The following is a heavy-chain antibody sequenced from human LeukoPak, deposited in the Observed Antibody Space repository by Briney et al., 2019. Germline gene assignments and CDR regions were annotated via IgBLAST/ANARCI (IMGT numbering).Heavy chain of an antibody. CDR2: LSGSGGST. CDR1: GFTFSSYA. J-gene: IGHJ6*04. CDR3: AKGGGSSIAAAGIGSYYGMDV. D-gene: IGHD6-13*01. Sequence: PAGSLRFSCAASGFTFSSYAMSWVRQAPGKGLEWVSALSGSGGSTYYADSVKGRFTISRDNSKNTLDLHRNNLRAEDTAVYYCAKGGGSSIAAAGIGSYYGMDVWGKGTTVTVSS. V-gene: IGHV3-23*01.